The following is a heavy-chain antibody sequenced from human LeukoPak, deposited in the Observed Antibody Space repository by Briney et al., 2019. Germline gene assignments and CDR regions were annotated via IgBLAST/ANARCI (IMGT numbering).Heavy chain of an antibody. V-gene: IGHV4-39*07. CDR1: GGSISSSTYY. CDR2: IYHSGST. CDR3: ARAQILVGANFDY. J-gene: IGHJ4*02. D-gene: IGHD1-26*01. Sequence: PSETLSLTCTVSGGSISSSTYYWGWIRQPPGKGLEWIGSIYHSGSTYYNPSLKSRVTISVDTSKNQFSLKLSSVTAADTAVYYCARAQILVGANFDYWGQGTLVTVSS.